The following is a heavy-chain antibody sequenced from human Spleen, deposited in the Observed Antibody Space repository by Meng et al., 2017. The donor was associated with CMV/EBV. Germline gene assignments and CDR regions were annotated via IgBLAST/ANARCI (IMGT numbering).Heavy chain of an antibody. CDR3: AREGVYGRFTWFDP. J-gene: IGHJ5*02. CDR2: IYYSGST. CDR1: GGSISSYY. Sequence: GSLRLSCTVSGGSISSYYWSWIRQPPGKGLEWLGYIYYSGSTKYNPFLKSRVTISIDTSKNQFSLKLSSVTTADTAVYYCAREGVYGRFTWFDPWGQGTLVTVSS. D-gene: IGHD2-8*01. V-gene: IGHV4-59*01.